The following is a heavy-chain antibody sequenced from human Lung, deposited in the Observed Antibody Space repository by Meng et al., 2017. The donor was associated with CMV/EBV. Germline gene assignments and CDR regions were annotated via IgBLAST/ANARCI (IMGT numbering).Heavy chain of an antibody. J-gene: IGHJ4*02. Sequence: SXTXSLXCTVSGGSISSSSYYWGWIRQPPGKGLEWIGSIYYSGSTYYNPSLKSRVTISVDTSKNQFSLKLSSVTAADTAVYYCASTEDYYDSSGYDYWGQGTXVTCSS. V-gene: IGHV4-39*01. D-gene: IGHD3-22*01. CDR2: IYYSGST. CDR1: GGSISSSSYY. CDR3: ASTEDYYDSSGYDY.